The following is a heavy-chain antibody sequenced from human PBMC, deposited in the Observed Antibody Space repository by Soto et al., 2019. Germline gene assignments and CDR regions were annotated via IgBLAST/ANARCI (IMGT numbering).Heavy chain of an antibody. CDR2: IRSKADNYAT. D-gene: IGHD1-26*01. V-gene: IGHV3-73*02. CDR1: GFTFSVSA. Sequence: EVQLVESGGGLVQPGGSLKLSCAVSGFTFSVSAIHWVRQASGKGLEWVGRIRSKADNYATAYGASVKGRFSISRDDSKNTACLQMSSLNTEDTAVYYCARLAEWEYYDGMDVGGQGTTVTVSS. CDR3: ARLAEWEYYDGMDV. J-gene: IGHJ6*02.